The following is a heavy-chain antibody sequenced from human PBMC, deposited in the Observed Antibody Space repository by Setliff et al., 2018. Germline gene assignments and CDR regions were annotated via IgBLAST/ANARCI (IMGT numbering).Heavy chain of an antibody. J-gene: IGHJ3*02. V-gene: IGHV1-18*01. CDR2: MNPNSGYNGYT. D-gene: IGHD3-22*01. CDR3: ARDLDYQYYYETSGRDAFDI. Sequence: ASVKVSCKASGYPFISYDINWVRQAPGQGLEWMGWMNPNSGYNGYTVYAQKLQGRVTLTTDTSTGTAYMELRSLRSDDTAVYYCARDLDYQYYYETSGRDAFDIWGLGTMVTVS. CDR1: GYPFISYD.